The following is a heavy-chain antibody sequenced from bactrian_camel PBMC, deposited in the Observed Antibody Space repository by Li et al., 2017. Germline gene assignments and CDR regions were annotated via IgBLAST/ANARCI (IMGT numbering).Heavy chain of an antibody. Sequence: VQLVESGGGSVQPGGSLRLSCAQSSSTYIYTCMAWFRQAPGKEREGVASIDSDGGTTYSDSVKGRFTISRDNAKNTVYLQMNSLKSEDTALYYCATGENYYSRVYSYTEIRYEYNYWGQGTQVTVS. CDR3: ATGENYYSRVYSYTEIRYEYNY. V-gene: IGHV3S53*01. D-gene: IGHD2*01. CDR1: SSTYIYTC. CDR2: IDSDGGT. J-gene: IGHJ4*01.